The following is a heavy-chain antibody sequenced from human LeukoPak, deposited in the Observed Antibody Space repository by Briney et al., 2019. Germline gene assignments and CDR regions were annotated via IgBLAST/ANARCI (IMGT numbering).Heavy chain of an antibody. CDR2: IYYSGST. CDR1: GGSISSYY. CDR3: ARAGRNRRFDP. V-gene: IGHV4-59*01. J-gene: IGHJ5*02. Sequence: SETLSLTCTVSGGSISSYYWSWIRQPPGKRLEWIGYIYYSGSTNYNPSLKSRVTISIDTSKNQFSLTLTSVTAADTAVYYCARAGRNRRFDPWGQGTLVTVSS.